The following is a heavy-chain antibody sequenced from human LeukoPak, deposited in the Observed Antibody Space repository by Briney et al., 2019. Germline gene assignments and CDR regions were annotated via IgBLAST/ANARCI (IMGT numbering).Heavy chain of an antibody. CDR1: GCTFSSYW. V-gene: IGHV3-7*01. CDR3: AREHDILPY. CDR2: IKQDGSEK. J-gene: IGHJ4*02. Sequence: GGSLRLSWAASGCTFSSYWMSWVRQAPGKGVGWVANIKQDGSEKYYVDSVKGRFTISRDNAKNSLYLQMNSLRPDDTAVFYCAREHDILPYWGQGTLVTVSS. D-gene: IGHD3-9*01.